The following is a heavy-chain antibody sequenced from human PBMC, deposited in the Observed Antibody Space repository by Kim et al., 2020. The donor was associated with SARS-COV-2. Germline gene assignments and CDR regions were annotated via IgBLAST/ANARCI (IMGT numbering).Heavy chain of an antibody. J-gene: IGHJ4*02. Sequence: YGDSVKGRFTISRENSKNTLYLQMKSLRAEDTAVYYCAKDYYGSGSYYDYWGQGTLVTVSS. V-gene: IGHV3-30*02. CDR3: AKDYYGSGSYYDY. D-gene: IGHD3-10*01.